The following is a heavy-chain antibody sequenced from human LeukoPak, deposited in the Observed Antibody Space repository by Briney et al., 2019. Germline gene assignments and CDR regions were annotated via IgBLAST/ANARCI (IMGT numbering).Heavy chain of an antibody. CDR1: GFTFSSYS. CDR2: ISSSSSYI. V-gene: IGHV3-21*01. CDR3: AREGLYCSSTSCYIRD. D-gene: IGHD2-2*02. J-gene: IGHJ4*02. Sequence: PGGSLRLSCAASGFTFSSYSMNWVRQAPGKGLEWVSSISSSSSYIYYADSVKGRFTISRDNAKNSLYLRMNSLRAEDTAVYYCAREGLYCSSTSCYIRDWGQGTLVTVSS.